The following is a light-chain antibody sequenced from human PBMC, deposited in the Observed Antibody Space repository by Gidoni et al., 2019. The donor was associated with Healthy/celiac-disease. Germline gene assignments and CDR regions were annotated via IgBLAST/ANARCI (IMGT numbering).Light chain of an antibody. V-gene: IGKV1-6*01. Sequence: ANQMTKAPSSLSASVGDRVTITCRASQGIRNDLGWYQQKPGKAPKLLIYAASSLQSGVPSRFSGSGSGTDFPLTISSLQPEDFATYYCLQDYNYPRTFGQXTKVEIK. CDR3: LQDYNYPRT. CDR1: QGIRND. J-gene: IGKJ1*01. CDR2: AAS.